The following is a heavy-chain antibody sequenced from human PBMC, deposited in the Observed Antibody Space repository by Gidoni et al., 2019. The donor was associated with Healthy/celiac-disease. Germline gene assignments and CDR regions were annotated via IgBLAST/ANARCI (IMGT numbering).Heavy chain of an antibody. Sequence: VQLVESGGGLIQPGGSLRLSCQASGFTVRSTYIGWVRQAPGKGLEWVSVIYSGGSTDDADSVKGRFTISRDNSKNTLYLQMNSLRAEDTAVYYCAREVGSLFDYWGQGTLVTVSS. CDR2: IYSGGST. D-gene: IGHD3-16*01. V-gene: IGHV3-53*01. CDR1: GFTVRSTY. CDR3: AREVGSLFDY. J-gene: IGHJ4*02.